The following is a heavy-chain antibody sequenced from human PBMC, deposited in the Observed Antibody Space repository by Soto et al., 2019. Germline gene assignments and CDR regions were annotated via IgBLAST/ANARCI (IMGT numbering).Heavy chain of an antibody. CDR3: VIGISESGVGELDH. V-gene: IGHV3-15*01. Sequence: EVQVVETGGGLVKPGESLRLSCAASGFTFIYAWMTWVRQAPGKGLEWVGRIRSKTSGEIRDYAAPVKGSFTISRNDSTTTVYLQMSSMKAEDTAVYYCVIGISESGVGELDHWGQGTQVTVSS. D-gene: IGHD6-13*01. CDR1: GFTFIYAW. CDR2: IRSKTSGEIR. J-gene: IGHJ4*02.